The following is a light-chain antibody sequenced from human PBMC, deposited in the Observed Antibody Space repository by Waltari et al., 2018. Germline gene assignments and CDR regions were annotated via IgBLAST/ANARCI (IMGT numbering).Light chain of an antibody. CDR2: EVS. J-gene: IGLJ3*02. V-gene: IGLV2-23*02. CDR1: NSDVGSYDR. CDR3: CSYAGSSTFDWV. Sequence: QSALTQPASVSGSPGQSLTISCTGTNSDVGSYDRFSRYQQHPGKAPKVMISEVSKRPSGVSNRFSGSKSGNTASLTISGLQAEDEADYYCCSYAGSSTFDWVFGGGTKLTVL.